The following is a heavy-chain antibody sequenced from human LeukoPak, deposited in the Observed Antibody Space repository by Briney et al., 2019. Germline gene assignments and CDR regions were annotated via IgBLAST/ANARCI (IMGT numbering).Heavy chain of an antibody. CDR2: IRYDGSNK. CDR1: GFTFSNYG. D-gene: IGHD2/OR15-2a*01. V-gene: IGHV3-30*02. J-gene: IGHJ4*02. CDR3: ARSGLSRFGF. Sequence: GGSLRLSCAASGFTFSNYGMHWVRQAPGKGLEWVAFIRYDGSNKYYTDSVKGRFTISRDNSRNTLYLQMNSLRAEDTAVYYCARSGLSRFGFWGQGTLVTVSS.